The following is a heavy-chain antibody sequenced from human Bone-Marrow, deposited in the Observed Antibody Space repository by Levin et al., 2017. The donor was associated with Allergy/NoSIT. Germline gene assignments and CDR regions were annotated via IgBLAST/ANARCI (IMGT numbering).Heavy chain of an antibody. CDR2: SSEDGSKK. D-gene: IGHD3-10*01. CDR1: GFSLSDYG. Sequence: SCAASGFSLSDYGMHWVRQAPGKGLEGGAGSSEDGSKKVEVDSVKGRFAISRDDAKNTLYLQMNSLRSEDTALYYCAKPLFFREGYFDYWGQGTLVTVSS. V-gene: IGHV3-30*18. CDR3: AKPLFFREGYFDY. J-gene: IGHJ4*02.